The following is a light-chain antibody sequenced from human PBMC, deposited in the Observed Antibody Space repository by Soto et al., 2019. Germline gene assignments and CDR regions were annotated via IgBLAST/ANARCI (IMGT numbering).Light chain of an antibody. CDR1: QRINTY. V-gene: IGKV1-39*01. Sequence: DTQMTQSPSSLSASVGDRVTITCRVSQRINTYLNWYQQKPGEAPNLLIYAASSLQSGVPPRFSGSGSETHFTLTINSLQPEDFATYYCQQTASTPYTFGQGTKL. J-gene: IGKJ2*01. CDR3: QQTASTPYT. CDR2: AAS.